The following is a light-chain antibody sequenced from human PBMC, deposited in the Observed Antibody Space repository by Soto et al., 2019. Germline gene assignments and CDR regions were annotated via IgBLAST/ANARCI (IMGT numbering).Light chain of an antibody. CDR3: QQLAGFPTT. CDR1: QGISTY. Sequence: DIHLTQSPSFLSASLGDRVTITCRASQGISTYLAWYQQKPGKAPNLLIYTASTLQTGVPSRFSGSAFGTEFTLTISSLQPEDFATYYCQQLAGFPTTFGQGTRLEIK. J-gene: IGKJ5*01. CDR2: TAS. V-gene: IGKV1-9*01.